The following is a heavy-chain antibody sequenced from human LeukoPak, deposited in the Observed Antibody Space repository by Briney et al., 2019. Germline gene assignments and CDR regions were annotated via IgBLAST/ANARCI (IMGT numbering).Heavy chain of an antibody. CDR1: GGSISSSGYY. CDR2: IYYSGST. D-gene: IGHD1-26*01. V-gene: IGHV4-39*01. J-gene: IGHJ5*02. Sequence: SETLSLTCTVSGGSISSSGYYWGWIRQPPGKGLEWIASIYYSGSTYYNPSLKSRVTISVDMSKNQLSLKLSSLTSADTAVYYCARHEYSGSYYGLSWFDPWGQGTLVTVSS. CDR3: ARHEYSGSYYGLSWFDP.